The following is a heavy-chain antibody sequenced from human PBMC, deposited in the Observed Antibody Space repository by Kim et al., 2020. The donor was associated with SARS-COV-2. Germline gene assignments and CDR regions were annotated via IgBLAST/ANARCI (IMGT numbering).Heavy chain of an antibody. CDR1: GYTFTNNL. J-gene: IGHJ4*02. CDR2: IDPGNGYT. CDR3: VRESRNYDTFGDY. D-gene: IGHD3-22*01. Sequence: ASVKVSCKPSGYTFTNNLIHWVRQAPGQSLEWMGRIDPGNGYTRYSQRFQGRVTVTWDTSASIAYMEMSSLRSEDTAVYYCVRESRNYDTFGDYWGQGSLVTVSS. V-gene: IGHV1-3*01.